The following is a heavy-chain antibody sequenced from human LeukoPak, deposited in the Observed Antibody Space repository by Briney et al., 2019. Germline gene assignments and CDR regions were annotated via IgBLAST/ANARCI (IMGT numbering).Heavy chain of an antibody. Sequence: SETLSLTCAVYGGSFSGYYWSWIRQPPGKGLEWIGEINHSGSTNYNPSLKSRVTISVDTSKNQFSLKLSSVTAADTAVYYCARASVGDYYLIDYWGQGTLVTVSS. D-gene: IGHD4-17*01. CDR3: ARASVGDYYLIDY. V-gene: IGHV4-34*01. CDR1: GGSFSGYY. CDR2: INHSGST. J-gene: IGHJ4*02.